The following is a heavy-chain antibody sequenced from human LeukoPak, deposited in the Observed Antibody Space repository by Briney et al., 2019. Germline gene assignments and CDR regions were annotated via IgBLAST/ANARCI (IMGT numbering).Heavy chain of an antibody. V-gene: IGHV1-69-2*01. CDR3: ARAKIAAAGMKVWVRGEYFQH. D-gene: IGHD6-13*01. Sequence: ASVKISCKVSGYTFTDYYMHWVQQAPGKGLEWMGLVDPEDGETIYAEKFQGRVTITADTSTSTAYMELSSLRSEDTAVYYCARAKIAAAGMKVWVRGEYFQHWGQGTLVTVSS. CDR2: VDPEDGET. J-gene: IGHJ1*01. CDR1: GYTFTDYY.